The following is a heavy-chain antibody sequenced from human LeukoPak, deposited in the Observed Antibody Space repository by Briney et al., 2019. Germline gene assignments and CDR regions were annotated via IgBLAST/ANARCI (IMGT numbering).Heavy chain of an antibody. CDR2: SSDGST. CDR1: GFTFSSYA. D-gene: IGHD3-9*01. Sequence: GGSLRLSCAASGFTFSSYAMSWVRQAPGKGLEWVSTSSDGSTYYADSVKGRFTISRDNSKNTLYLQMNSLRAEDTAVYYCAKARLVLRYFDWLFFDYWGQGTLVTVSS. J-gene: IGHJ4*02. CDR3: AKARLVLRYFDWLFFDY. V-gene: IGHV3-23*01.